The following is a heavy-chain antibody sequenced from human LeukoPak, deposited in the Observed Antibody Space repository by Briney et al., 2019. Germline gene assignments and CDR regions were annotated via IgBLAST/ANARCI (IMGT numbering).Heavy chain of an antibody. V-gene: IGHV3-23*01. CDR2: VVGSGAST. Sequence: GGSLRLSCAASGVTFSSYSRSWVRQAPGKGLEWVSPVVGSGASTYYAASVKGRFTISRDNSKTTLHLQMNSLRAEDTAIYHCGKVRVVGDYNWFFDLWGRGALVTVSS. J-gene: IGHJ2*01. D-gene: IGHD4-17*01. CDR3: GKVRVVGDYNWFFDL. CDR1: GVTFSSYS.